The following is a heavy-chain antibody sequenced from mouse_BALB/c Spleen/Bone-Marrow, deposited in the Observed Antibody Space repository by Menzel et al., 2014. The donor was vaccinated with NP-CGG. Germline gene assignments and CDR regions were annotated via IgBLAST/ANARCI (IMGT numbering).Heavy chain of an antibody. CDR3: IRSGYYGSYPASY. Sequence: ESGPSLVKPSQTLSLTCSVTGDSITNGYWNWIQTFPGNKLEYMGYINYSGSTYYNPSLKSRISITRDTSKNQFFLQLNSVTTEDTATYYCIRSGYYGSYPASYWGQGTLVTVSA. CDR2: INYSGST. V-gene: IGHV3-8*02. D-gene: IGHD2-1*01. CDR1: GDSITNGY. J-gene: IGHJ3*01.